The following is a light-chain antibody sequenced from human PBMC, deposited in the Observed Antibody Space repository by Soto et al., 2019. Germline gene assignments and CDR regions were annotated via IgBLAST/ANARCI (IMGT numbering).Light chain of an antibody. Sequence: DIPMTQSPSSLSASVGDRVTITCQASQDISNYLNWYQQKPGKAPKLLNYDTSNFETGVPSTFSVCRPVTDFTFAISSPQTKYIATYDGQHYYNCLFSFGPGTKVDI. V-gene: IGKV1-33*01. J-gene: IGKJ3*01. CDR1: QDISNY. CDR3: QHYYNCLFS. CDR2: DTS.